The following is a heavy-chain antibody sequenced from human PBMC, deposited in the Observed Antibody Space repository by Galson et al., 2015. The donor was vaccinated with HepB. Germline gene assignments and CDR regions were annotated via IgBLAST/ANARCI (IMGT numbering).Heavy chain of an antibody. V-gene: IGHV1-18*01. CDR3: ARDSSGAPYYYGSGSYVLEWFDP. CDR2: ISAYNGNT. J-gene: IGHJ5*02. D-gene: IGHD3-10*01. CDR1: GYTFTSYG. Sequence: SVKVSCKASGYTFTSYGISWVRQAPGQGLEWMGWISAYNGNTNYAQKLQGRVTMTTDTSTSTAYMELRSLRSDDTAVYYCARDSSGAPYYYGSGSYVLEWFDPWGQGTLVTVSS.